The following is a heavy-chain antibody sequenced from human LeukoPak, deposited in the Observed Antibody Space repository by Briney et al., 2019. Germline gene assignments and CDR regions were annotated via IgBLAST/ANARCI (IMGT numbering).Heavy chain of an antibody. J-gene: IGHJ4*02. Sequence: GGALRVSCAACGITFSNYWMHWVRQAPGKGLVWVSRITSDGSSTIYADSVKGRFTISRDNAKNTLYLPMNSLTAEDTAVYYCVNFCSGGSCYPYWGQGTLVTVSS. D-gene: IGHD2-15*01. V-gene: IGHV3-74*01. CDR3: VNFCSGGSCYPY. CDR1: GITFSNYW. CDR2: ITSDGSST.